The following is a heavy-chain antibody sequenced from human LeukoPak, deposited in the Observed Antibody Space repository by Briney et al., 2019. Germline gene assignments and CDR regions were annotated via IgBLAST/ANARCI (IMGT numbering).Heavy chain of an antibody. D-gene: IGHD5-18*01. CDR2: IFNSEIT. Sequence: SDTLSLTCSVSGVSASNYYWTWIRQPPGKGLEWMGNIFNSEITNYSPSLKGRITISVDTSKNQFSLKLSSVTAADTATYYCARESSVLHGDTAPLDSWGQGTMVTVSS. J-gene: IGHJ3*02. CDR1: GVSASNYY. CDR3: ARESSVLHGDTAPLDS. V-gene: IGHV4-4*08.